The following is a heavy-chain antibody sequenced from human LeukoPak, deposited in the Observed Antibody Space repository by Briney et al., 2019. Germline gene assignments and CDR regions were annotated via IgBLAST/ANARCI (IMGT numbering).Heavy chain of an antibody. CDR1: GFTFSNYW. CDR2: IDQNGSEK. CDR3: ARPSVLGPDTDY. D-gene: IGHD4/OR15-4a*01. Sequence: GGSLRLSCAASGFTFSNYWMSWVRQTPGKGLEWVASIDQNGSEKDYVDSVKGRCTISRDNAKNSVYPQMNSLRADDTAVYYCARPSVLGPDTDYWGQGALVTVSS. J-gene: IGHJ4*02. V-gene: IGHV3-7*01.